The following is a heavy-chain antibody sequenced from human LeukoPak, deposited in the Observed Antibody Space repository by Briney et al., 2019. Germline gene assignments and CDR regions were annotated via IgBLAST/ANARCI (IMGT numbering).Heavy chain of an antibody. CDR2: ITSSSSSI. J-gene: IGHJ4*02. D-gene: IGHD2-15*01. CDR1: GFIFSSYS. CDR3: ARDYCSGGRCYSVDY. Sequence: GGSLRLSCAASGFIFSSYSLNWVRQAPGKGLEWVSYITSSSSSIYYADSVKGRFTISRDNAKNSLYLQVNSLRAEDTAMYYCARDYCSGGRCYSVDYWGQGTLVTVSS. V-gene: IGHV3-48*04.